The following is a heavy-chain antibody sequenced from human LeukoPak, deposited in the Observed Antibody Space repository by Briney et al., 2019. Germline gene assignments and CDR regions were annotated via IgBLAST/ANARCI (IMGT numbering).Heavy chain of an antibody. V-gene: IGHV3-74*01. CDR3: TRGPYSGSATYDNDY. D-gene: IGHD3-10*01. CDR2: INSDGSTT. J-gene: IGHJ4*02. Sequence: GGSLRLSCAASGFTLSSYWMNWLRQGPGEGLVWVSRINSDGSTTSYADSVKGRFTISRDNAKNTLYLQMNSLRAEDTAVYYCTRGPYSGSATYDNDYWGQGTLVTVSS. CDR1: GFTLSSYW.